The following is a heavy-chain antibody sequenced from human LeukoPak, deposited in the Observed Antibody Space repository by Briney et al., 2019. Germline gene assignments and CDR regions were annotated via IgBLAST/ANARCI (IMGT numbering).Heavy chain of an antibody. CDR3: ARVRCYYELGAHDI. J-gene: IGHJ3*02. Sequence: GGSLRLSCAASGLTLSNHWMRWIRQAPGKGLEWVANINQFGSGEYYMDSVKGRFTISRDDAKYSVFLQMNSLRVEDTAMYYCARVRCYYELGAHDIWGQGTMVAVSS. CDR1: GLTLSNHW. D-gene: IGHD3-22*01. V-gene: IGHV3-7*04. CDR2: INQFGSGE.